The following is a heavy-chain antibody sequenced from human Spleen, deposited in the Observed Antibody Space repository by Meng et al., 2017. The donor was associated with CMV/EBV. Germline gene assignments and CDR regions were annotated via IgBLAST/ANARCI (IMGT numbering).Heavy chain of an antibody. V-gene: IGHV1-2*02. D-gene: IGHD3-3*01. Sequence: ASVKVSCKASGDTFSNYAISWVRQAPGQGLEWMGGIIPNSGGTKYAQKFQGRVAMTRDTSISTAYMELSRLTSDDTAVYYCARPTDYDFWSGPLDPWGQGTLVTVSS. CDR1: GDTFSNYA. CDR3: ARPTDYDFWSGPLDP. CDR2: IIPNSGGT. J-gene: IGHJ5*02.